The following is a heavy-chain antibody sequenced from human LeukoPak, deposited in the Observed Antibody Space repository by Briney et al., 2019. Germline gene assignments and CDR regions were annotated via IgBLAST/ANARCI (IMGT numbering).Heavy chain of an antibody. D-gene: IGHD3-9*01. Sequence: GGSLRLSCAASGFTFSSYSMNWVRQAPGKGLEWVSSVSSSSSYIYYADSVKGRFTISRDNAKNSLYLQMKSLRAEDTAVYYCARDYDILTGYYYYGMDVWGQATTVTVSS. J-gene: IGHJ6*02. V-gene: IGHV3-21*01. CDR2: VSSSSSYI. CDR3: ARDYDILTGYYYYGMDV. CDR1: GFTFSSYS.